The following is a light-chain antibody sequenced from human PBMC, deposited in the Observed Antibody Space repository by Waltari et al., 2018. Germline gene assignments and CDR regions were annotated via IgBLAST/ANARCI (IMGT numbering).Light chain of an antibody. CDR3: MQALQIPWT. J-gene: IGKJ1*01. Sequence: DIVMTQSPLSLPVTPGEPARISCRSSQSLLHSNGYNYLDWYLQKPGQSPQLLIYLGSNRASGVPDRFSGSESGTDFTLKISRVEAEDVGVYYCMQALQIPWTFGQGTKVEIK. CDR2: LGS. V-gene: IGKV2-28*01. CDR1: QSLLHSNGYNY.